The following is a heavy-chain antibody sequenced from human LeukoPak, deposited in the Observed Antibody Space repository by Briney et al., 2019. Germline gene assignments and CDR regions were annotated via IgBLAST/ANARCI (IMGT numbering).Heavy chain of an antibody. V-gene: IGHV3-7*01. J-gene: IGHJ4*02. CDR3: ARGRYSSRSGGYYFDI. CDR1: GFSFSSYW. D-gene: IGHD2-2*01. CDR2: IKQDGSER. Sequence: PGGSLRLSCAASGFSFSSYWMSWVRQAPGKGLEWVAIIKQDGSERYYVDSVKGRFTISRDNSRNSLYLQMNSLRAEDTAVYYCARGRYSSRSGGYYFDIWGQGTLVTVSS.